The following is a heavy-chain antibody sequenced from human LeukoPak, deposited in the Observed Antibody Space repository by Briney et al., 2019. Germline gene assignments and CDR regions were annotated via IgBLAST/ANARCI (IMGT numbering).Heavy chain of an antibody. CDR1: GFTFSSYA. CDR2: ITSSGNYI. D-gene: IGHD3-9*01. V-gene: IGHV3-21*01. CDR3: ARVGGDYGILTGYFY. J-gene: IGHJ4*02. Sequence: GGSLRLSCAASGFTFSSYAMHWVRQAPGKGLEWVSSITSSGNYIYYADSLKGRFTISRDNAKNSLYLQMNSLRAEDTAVYYCARVGGDYGILTGYFYWGQGALVTVSS.